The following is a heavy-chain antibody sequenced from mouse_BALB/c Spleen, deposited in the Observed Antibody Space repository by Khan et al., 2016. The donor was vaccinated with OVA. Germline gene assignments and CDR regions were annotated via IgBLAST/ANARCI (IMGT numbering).Heavy chain of an antibody. CDR3: ARSTYRYAFAY. D-gene: IGHD2-14*01. Sequence: EVQLQESGPSLVKPSQTLSLTCSVTGDSITSGYWSWIRKFPGNKLEYMGYMIYTGYTDYNPSLKSRIAITRHPSQNQYYLQLNSVTAEDTATYYCARSTYRYAFAYWGQGTLVTVSA. CDR2: MIYTGYT. J-gene: IGHJ3*01. CDR1: GDSITSGY. V-gene: IGHV3-8*02.